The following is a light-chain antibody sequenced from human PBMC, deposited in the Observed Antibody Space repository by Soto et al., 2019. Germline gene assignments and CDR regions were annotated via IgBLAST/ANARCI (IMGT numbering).Light chain of an antibody. CDR1: QSVSFSY. CDR3: QQYGSSQS. V-gene: IGKV3-20*01. Sequence: EIVLTQSPGTLSLSPGERATLSCRASQSVSFSYLAWYQQKPGQAPRLLIYGASSRATGIPDRLSGSGSGTDFTLTISRLEPEDFAVYYCQQYGSSQSFGQGTKVEIK. CDR2: GAS. J-gene: IGKJ1*01.